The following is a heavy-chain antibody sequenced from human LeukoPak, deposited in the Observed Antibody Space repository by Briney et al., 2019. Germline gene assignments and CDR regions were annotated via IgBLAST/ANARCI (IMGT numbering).Heavy chain of an antibody. CDR2: INTDGSST. V-gene: IGHV3-74*01. Sequence: GGSLRLSCAASKFTFSSYWMHWVRQAPGKGLVWVSRINTDGSSTNYADSVKGRFTISRDNAKNTLYLQMNSLRAEDTAVYYCAKESPDSCFDYWGQGTLVTVSS. D-gene: IGHD3-22*01. CDR3: AKESPDSCFDY. CDR1: KFTFSSYW. J-gene: IGHJ4*02.